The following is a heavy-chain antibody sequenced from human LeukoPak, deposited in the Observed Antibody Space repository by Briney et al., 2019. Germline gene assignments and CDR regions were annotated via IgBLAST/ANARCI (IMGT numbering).Heavy chain of an antibody. Sequence: SVKVSCKASGGTFSSYAIGWVRQAPGQGLEWMGGIIPIFGTANYAQKFQGRVTITTDESTSTAYMELSSLRSEDTAVYYCARARGPTAYYFDYWGQGTLVTVSS. V-gene: IGHV1-69*05. D-gene: IGHD4-17*01. CDR1: GGTFSSYA. CDR2: IIPIFGTA. J-gene: IGHJ4*02. CDR3: ARARGPTAYYFDY.